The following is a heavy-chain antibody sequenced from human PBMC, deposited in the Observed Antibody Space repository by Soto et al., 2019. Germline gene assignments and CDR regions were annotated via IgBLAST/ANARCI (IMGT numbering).Heavy chain of an antibody. V-gene: IGHV3-30*04. Sequence: VQLVESGGGVVRPGRSLRLSCAASGFSFSVYPMNWVRQAPGKGLEWVAFISFDGRKTYYSDSVKGRFTISRDNSKNTVSLQMNNLRPGDAAVYHCANLLNVAAAGTPHYYGVDVWGQGTTVTVS. CDR1: GFSFSVYP. J-gene: IGHJ6*02. D-gene: IGHD6-13*01. CDR3: ANLLNVAAAGTPHYYGVDV. CDR2: ISFDGRKT.